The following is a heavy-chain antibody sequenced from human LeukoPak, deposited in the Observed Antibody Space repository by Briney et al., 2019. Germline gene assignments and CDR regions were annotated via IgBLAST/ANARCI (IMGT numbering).Heavy chain of an antibody. V-gene: IGHV5-51*01. CDR1: GYTFTNYW. D-gene: IGHD1-14*01. Sequence: GESLKISCKGSGYTFTNYWIGWVRQMPGKGLEFMGIIYPGDSDTRYSPSFQGQVTISVDKSINTAYLQWSSLKASDSAMYYCARGRNRGALDAFDIWGQGTMVTVSS. CDR3: ARGRNRGALDAFDI. J-gene: IGHJ3*02. CDR2: IYPGDSDT.